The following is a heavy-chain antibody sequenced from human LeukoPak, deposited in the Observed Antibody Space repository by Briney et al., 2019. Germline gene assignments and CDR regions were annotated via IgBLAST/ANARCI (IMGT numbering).Heavy chain of an antibody. V-gene: IGHV3-33*08. Sequence: GGSLRLSCAASEFTFSTYGMHWVRQAPGKGLEWVAVIWSDGTTKYYADSVKGRFTISRDNSENTLYLQMNSLRAEDTAVYFCARGPQSAAAGIFDYWGQGTLVTVSS. CDR3: ARGPQSAAAGIFDY. D-gene: IGHD6-13*01. CDR1: EFTFSTYG. CDR2: IWSDGTTK. J-gene: IGHJ4*02.